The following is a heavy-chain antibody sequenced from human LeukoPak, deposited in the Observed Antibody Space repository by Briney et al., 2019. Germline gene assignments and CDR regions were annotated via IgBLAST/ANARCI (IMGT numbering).Heavy chain of an antibody. CDR2: ISSSGPT. J-gene: IGHJ3*02. Sequence: SETLSLTCTVSGGSISDYYCNWTRQPPGKGLEWIGYISSSGPTNYNPSLKSRVTASADTSRNQFSLKLSSVTAADTAVYYCAKWEASYDAFSIWGQGTMVTVSS. V-gene: IGHV4-4*09. D-gene: IGHD1-26*01. CDR3: AKWEASYDAFSI. CDR1: GGSISDYY.